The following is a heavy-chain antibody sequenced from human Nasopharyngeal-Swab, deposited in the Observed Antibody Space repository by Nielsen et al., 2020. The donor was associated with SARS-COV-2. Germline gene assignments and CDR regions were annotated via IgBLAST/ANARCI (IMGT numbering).Heavy chain of an antibody. CDR1: GGSISSSSYY. V-gene: IGHV4-39*07. Sequence: SETLSLTCTVSGGSISSSSYYWGWIRPPPGKGLEWIGSIYYSGSTYYNPSLKSRVTISVDTSKNQFSLKLSSVTAADTAVYYCASSIRYSGYDLGFDYWGQGTLVTASS. D-gene: IGHD5-12*01. J-gene: IGHJ4*02. CDR3: ASSIRYSGYDLGFDY. CDR2: IYYSGST.